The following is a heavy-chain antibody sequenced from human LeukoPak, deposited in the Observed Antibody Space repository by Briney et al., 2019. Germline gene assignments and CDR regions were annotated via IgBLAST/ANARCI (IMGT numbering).Heavy chain of an antibody. D-gene: IGHD5-18*01. CDR3: AKGGYSYGSNLYYFDY. J-gene: IGHJ4*02. Sequence: GGSLRLSCAASGFSFSSYAMRWVRQAPGKGLEWVSAISGSGSDTFYADSVKGRFTISRDNSKNTLYLRMNSLRAEDTAVYYCAKGGYSYGSNLYYFDYWGQGTLVTVSS. CDR1: GFSFSSYA. V-gene: IGHV3-23*01. CDR2: ISGSGSDT.